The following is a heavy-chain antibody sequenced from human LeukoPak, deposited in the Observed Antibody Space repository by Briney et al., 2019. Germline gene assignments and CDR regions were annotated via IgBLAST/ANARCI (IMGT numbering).Heavy chain of an antibody. Sequence: ASVKVSCKASGYTFTGHHMHWVRQAPGQGLEWMGWINPKSGGTDYAQKFQGRVTMTTDTSTSTAYMELRSLRSDDTAVYYCARGANGVLWFGESFDYWGQGTLVTVSS. CDR1: GYTFTGHH. CDR3: ARGANGVLWFGESFDY. J-gene: IGHJ4*02. CDR2: INPKSGGT. D-gene: IGHD3-10*01. V-gene: IGHV1-2*02.